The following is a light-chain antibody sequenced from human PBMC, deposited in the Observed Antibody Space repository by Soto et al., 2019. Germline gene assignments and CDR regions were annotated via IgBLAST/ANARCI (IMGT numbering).Light chain of an antibody. J-gene: IGKJ1*01. Sequence: IQMNQSPSTLSAYVGDRVTITCRASQSISHFLAWYQQKPGKVPKLLIYDASNLGSGVPSRFSGSGSGTDFTLTISGLQPDDFTTYYCQQYTSYSRAFGQGGKVDI. CDR3: QQYTSYSRA. CDR1: QSISHF. V-gene: IGKV1-5*01. CDR2: DAS.